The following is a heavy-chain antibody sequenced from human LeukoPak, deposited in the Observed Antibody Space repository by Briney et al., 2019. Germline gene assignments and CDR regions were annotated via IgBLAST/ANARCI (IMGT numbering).Heavy chain of an antibody. J-gene: IGHJ4*02. V-gene: IGHV4-38-2*02. CDR1: GYSISRDNY. CDR2: VYHRGST. CDR3: ARAPRDSSSSNYMRRFDY. Sequence: SDTLSLTCTVSGYSISRDNYWDWIRQPPGQGLEWTGGVYHRGSTYYNPSLKSRVTMSVDTSKNHSSLKLSSVTDADRAVYYCARAPRDSSSSNYMRRFDYWGQGTLVTVSS. D-gene: IGHD3-22*01.